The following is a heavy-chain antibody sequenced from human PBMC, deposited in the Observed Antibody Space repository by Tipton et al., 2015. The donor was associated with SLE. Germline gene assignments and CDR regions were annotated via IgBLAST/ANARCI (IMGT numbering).Heavy chain of an antibody. V-gene: IGHV3-21*03. Sequence: SLRLSCAASGFTFSTFSMNWVRQAPGKGLEWVSSIILSSSYIDYADSVKGRFTISRDNAKNSLFLQMSSLRAEDTAVYYCARDNWGSYDYWGQGALVTVSS. D-gene: IGHD7-27*01. CDR3: ARDNWGSYDY. CDR2: IILSSSYI. CDR1: GFTFSTFS. J-gene: IGHJ4*02.